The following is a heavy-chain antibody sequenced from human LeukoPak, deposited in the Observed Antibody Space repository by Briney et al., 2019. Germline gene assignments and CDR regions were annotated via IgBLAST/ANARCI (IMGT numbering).Heavy chain of an antibody. CDR2: ISGYNGNT. Sequence: ASVKVSCKASGYTFTSYDISWVRQAPGQGLEWMGWISGYNGNTNYGQKFQGRVTVTTDKSMSTAYMELRSLRSDDTAVYYCARGGGSGSNGMDVWGQGTTVTVSS. V-gene: IGHV1-18*01. D-gene: IGHD3-10*01. CDR3: ARGGGSGSNGMDV. J-gene: IGHJ6*02. CDR1: GYTFTSYD.